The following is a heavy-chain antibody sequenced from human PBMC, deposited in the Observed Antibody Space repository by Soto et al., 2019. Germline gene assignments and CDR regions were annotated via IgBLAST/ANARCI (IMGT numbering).Heavy chain of an antibody. V-gene: IGHV5-10-1*01. CDR3: ARHSRIATPLDS. D-gene: IGHD6-6*01. Sequence: GESLKISCKGSGYRFTNDLITWVRQMPGKGLEWMGRIDPSDSHTKYSPSFQGHVTISADNSIATVYLQWSSLKASDTAMYYCARHSRIATPLDSWGQGTLVTVSS. J-gene: IGHJ4*02. CDR1: GYRFTNDL. CDR2: IDPSDSHT.